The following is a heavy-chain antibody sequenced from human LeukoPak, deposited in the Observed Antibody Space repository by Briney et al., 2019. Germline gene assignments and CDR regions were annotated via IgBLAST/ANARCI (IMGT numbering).Heavy chain of an antibody. V-gene: IGHV3-23*01. Sequence: PGGSLRLSCVASGFTFTNYGMGWVRQAPGKGLEWVSAISGTGGRTYYADSVKGRFTISRDNSKNTLYLQMNSLRAEDTAVYYCERDPRSRSYDILTGYSHWGQGTLVTVSS. CDR2: ISGTGGRT. CDR1: GFTFTNYG. D-gene: IGHD3-9*01. J-gene: IGHJ4*02. CDR3: ERDPRSRSYDILTGYSH.